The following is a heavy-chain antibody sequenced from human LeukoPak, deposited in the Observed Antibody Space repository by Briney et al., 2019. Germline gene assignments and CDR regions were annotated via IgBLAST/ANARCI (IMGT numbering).Heavy chain of an antibody. CDR1: GYTLTELS. V-gene: IGHV1-24*01. CDR3: ATARITMVRGVIKHPTYYYYGMDV. J-gene: IGHJ6*02. Sequence: GASVKVSCKVSGYTLTELSMHWVRQAPGKGLEWMGGFDPEDDETIYAQKFQGRVTMTEDTSTDTAYMELSSLRSEDTAVYYCATARITMVRGVIKHPTYYYYGMDVWGQGTTVTVSS. D-gene: IGHD3-10*01. CDR2: FDPEDDET.